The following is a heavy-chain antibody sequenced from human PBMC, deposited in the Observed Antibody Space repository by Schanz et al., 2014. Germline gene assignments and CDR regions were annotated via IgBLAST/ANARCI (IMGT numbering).Heavy chain of an antibody. CDR2: IWYDGNNK. V-gene: IGHV3-33*08. J-gene: IGHJ4*02. CDR3: ARDPGGTKTHGL. Sequence: VQLVESGGGLVQPGGSLRLSCAASRFTFSSYGMHWVRQAPSKGLKWVAVIWYDGNNKFYADSVKGRFIISRDNSKNTLDLQMNSLRAEDTAVYYCARDPGGTKTHGLWGQGTLVTVSS. CDR1: RFTFSSYG. D-gene: IGHD2-15*01.